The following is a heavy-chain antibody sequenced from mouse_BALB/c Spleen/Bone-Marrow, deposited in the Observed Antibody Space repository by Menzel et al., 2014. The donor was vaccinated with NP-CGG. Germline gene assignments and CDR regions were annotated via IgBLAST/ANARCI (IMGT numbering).Heavy chain of an antibody. Sequence: VQLQESGTELVRPGTSVKISCKASGYAFTNYWLGWVKQRPGHGLEWIGDIYPGSGNTYYNEKFKGKGTLTADKSSSTAYMQLSGLTSEDSAVYFCTRRRSLGYWGQGTTLTVSS. J-gene: IGHJ2*01. CDR3: TRRRSLGY. CDR1: GYAFTNYW. CDR2: IYPGSGNT. V-gene: IGHV1-63*01.